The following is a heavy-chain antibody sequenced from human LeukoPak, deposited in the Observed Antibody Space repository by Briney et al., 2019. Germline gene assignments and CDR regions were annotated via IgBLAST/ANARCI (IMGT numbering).Heavy chain of an antibody. CDR1: GYTFTSNY. V-gene: IGHV1-46*01. CDR3: ARIPLYGDFTARAIDTIDY. CDR2: ISPSGGST. Sequence: ASVKVSCKAFGYTFTSNYMHWVRQAPGQGPEWMGVISPSGGSTTYAQKFQGRVTLTRDMSTSTAYMELSSLRSEDTAVYYCARIPLYGDFTARAIDTIDYWGQGTLVTVSS. J-gene: IGHJ4*02. D-gene: IGHD4-17*01.